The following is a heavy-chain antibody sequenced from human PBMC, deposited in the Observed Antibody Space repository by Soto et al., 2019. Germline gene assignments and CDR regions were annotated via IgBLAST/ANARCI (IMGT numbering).Heavy chain of an antibody. Sequence: EVQLVESGGGLVKPGGSLRLSCAASGFTFSNAWMSWVRQAPGKGLEWVGRIKSKTDGGTTDYAAPVKGRFTISRDDSKNTLYLQMNSLKTEDTAVYYCTTGPYSSSWLEPSYYYYCGMDVWGQGTTVTVSS. J-gene: IGHJ6*02. D-gene: IGHD6-13*01. CDR1: GFTFSNAW. CDR2: IKSKTDGGTT. CDR3: TTGPYSSSWLEPSYYYYCGMDV. V-gene: IGHV3-15*01.